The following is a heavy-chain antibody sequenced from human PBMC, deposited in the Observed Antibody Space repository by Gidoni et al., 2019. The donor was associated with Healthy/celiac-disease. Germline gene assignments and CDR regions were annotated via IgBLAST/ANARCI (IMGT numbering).Heavy chain of an antibody. CDR3: ARGTPGDPSKLDY. V-gene: IGHV4-31*03. J-gene: IGHJ4*02. Sequence: QVQLQESGPGLVKPSQTLSLTCTFSGGSISSGGYYWSWIRQHPGKGLEWIGYIYYSGSTYYNPSLKSRVTISVDTSKNQFSLKLSSVTAADTAVYYCARGTPGDPSKLDYWGQGTLVTVSS. CDR2: IYYSGST. CDR1: GGSISSGGYY. D-gene: IGHD7-27*01.